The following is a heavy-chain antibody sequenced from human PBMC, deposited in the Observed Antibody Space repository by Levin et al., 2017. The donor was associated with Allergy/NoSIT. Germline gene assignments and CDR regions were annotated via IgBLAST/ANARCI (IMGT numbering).Heavy chain of an antibody. CDR1: GASVSSGAYY. CDR3: ARIPSGILTAGFHP. J-gene: IGHJ5*02. V-gene: IGHV4-30-4*01. Sequence: LRLSCTVSGASVSSGAYYWSWIRQPPGKGLEWIGYIFYSGTTYYNPSLTSRVTISVDTSKNHFSLKLSSVTAADTAVYYCARIPSGILTAGFHPWGQGTLVTVSS. D-gene: IGHD3-9*01. CDR2: IFYSGTT.